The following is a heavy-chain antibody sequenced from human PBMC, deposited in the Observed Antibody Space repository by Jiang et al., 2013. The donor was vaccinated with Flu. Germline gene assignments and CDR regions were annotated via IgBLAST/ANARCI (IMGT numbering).Heavy chain of an antibody. J-gene: IGHJ1*01. CDR1: GDSISSYGFY. V-gene: IGHV4-31*03. CDR2: IYYSGSV. CDR3: AADHFDSNGSYYDS. D-gene: IGHD3-22*01. Sequence: GPGLVKPSQTLSLICTVSGDSISSYGFYWNWVRQHPGKGLEWIGYIYYSGSVYYNPSLKNRLTISMDTSKNQFSLRLTSVTAADTAMYYCAADHFDSNGSYYDSWGQGTLVTVSS.